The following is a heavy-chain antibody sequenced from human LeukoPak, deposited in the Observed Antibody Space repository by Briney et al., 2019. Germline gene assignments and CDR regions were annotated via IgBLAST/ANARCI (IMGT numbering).Heavy chain of an antibody. J-gene: IGHJ5*02. CDR1: GGSFSCYY. V-gene: IGHV4-34*01. CDR2: INHSGST. CDR3: ARGSVEMATISVRGFDP. Sequence: SETLSLTCAVYGGSFSCYYWSWIRQPPGKGLVWIGQINHSGSTNYNPSLKSRVTISVDTSKNQFSLKLSSVTAADTAVYYCARGSVEMATISVRGFDPWGQGTLVTVSS. D-gene: IGHD5-24*01.